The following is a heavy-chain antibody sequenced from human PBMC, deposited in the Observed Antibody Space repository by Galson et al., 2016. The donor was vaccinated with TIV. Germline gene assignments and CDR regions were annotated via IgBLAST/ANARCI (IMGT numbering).Heavy chain of an antibody. Sequence: SLRLSCAASGFSLSDYGMHWVRQAPGKGLEWVAVLWHDGKKKYYADSVNGRFTISRDHARNTLHLQMNGLRAEDSAVYYCARGKMTTTIFGSGFDPWGQGTLVTVSS. CDR3: ARGKMTTTIFGSGFDP. D-gene: IGHD3-3*01. CDR1: GFSLSDYG. CDR2: LWHDGKKK. V-gene: IGHV3-33*01. J-gene: IGHJ5*02.